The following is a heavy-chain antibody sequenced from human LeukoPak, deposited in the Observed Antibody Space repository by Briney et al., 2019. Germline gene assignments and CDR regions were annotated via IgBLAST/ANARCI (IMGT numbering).Heavy chain of an antibody. CDR2: KDYSGST. Sequence: SETLSLTCTVSGGSISRYYWSWIRQPPGKGLEWIGYKDYSGSTNYNRSLKSRVTISVDTSKNQFSLKLSSVTAADTAVYYCARGTQGYSYGNYYFDYWGQGTLVTVSS. J-gene: IGHJ4*02. CDR3: ARGTQGYSYGNYYFDY. V-gene: IGHV4-59*01. D-gene: IGHD5-18*01. CDR1: GGSISRYY.